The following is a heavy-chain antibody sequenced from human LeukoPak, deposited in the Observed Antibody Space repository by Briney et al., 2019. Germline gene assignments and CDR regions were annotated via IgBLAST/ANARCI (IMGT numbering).Heavy chain of an antibody. V-gene: IGHV1-2*02. D-gene: IGHD3-10*01. CDR1: GYTFTGYY. J-gene: IGHJ6*03. CDR2: INPNSGGT. Sequence: GASVKVSCKASGYTFTGYYMHWVRQAPGQGLEWMGWINPNSGGTNYAQKFQGRVTMTRDTSISTAYMELSSLRSEDTAVYYCARVPKGPYYGSGKDYYYMDVWGKGTTVTVSS. CDR3: ARVPKGPYYGSGKDYYYMDV.